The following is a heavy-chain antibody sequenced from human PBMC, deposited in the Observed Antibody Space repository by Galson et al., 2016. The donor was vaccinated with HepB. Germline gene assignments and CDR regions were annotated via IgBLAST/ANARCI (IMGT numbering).Heavy chain of an antibody. V-gene: IGHV3-23*01. CDR2: LHSSGSTT. D-gene: IGHD3-16*01. J-gene: IGHJ4*02. CDR3: AKDLFGHSDFFDL. Sequence: SLRLSCAASEFTFSNFAMSWFRQAPGKGLEWVAALHSSGSTTYYADSVRGRFTISRDNAKKTLYLQMNSLRADDTAIYYCAKDLFGHSDFFDLWGQGTRVIVSS. CDR1: EFTFSNFA.